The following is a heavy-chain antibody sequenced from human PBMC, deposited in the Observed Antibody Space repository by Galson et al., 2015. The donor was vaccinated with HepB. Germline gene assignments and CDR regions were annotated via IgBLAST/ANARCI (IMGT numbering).Heavy chain of an antibody. V-gene: IGHV3-15*01. J-gene: IGHJ4*02. CDR2: IKSKTDGGTT. CDR3: TTAYYYDSSLDY. CDR1: GFTFSNAW. Sequence: SLRLSCAASGFTFSNAWMSWVRQAPGKGLEWVGRIKSKTDGGTTDYAAPVKGRFTISRDDSKNTLYLQMNSLKTEDTAVYYCTTAYYYDSSLDYWGQGTLVTVSS. D-gene: IGHD3-22*01.